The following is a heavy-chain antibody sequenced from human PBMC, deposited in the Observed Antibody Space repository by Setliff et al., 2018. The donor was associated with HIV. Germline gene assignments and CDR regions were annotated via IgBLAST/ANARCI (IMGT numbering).Heavy chain of an antibody. Sequence: PGGSLRLSCAASGFPFSTYAMNWVRQAPGKGLEWVSAISDSGDNTYYADSVKGRFTISRDNSRDTLYLQMNSLRVEDTAVYYCAKNARDYYYYYMDVWGKGTTVTVSS. CDR2: ISDSGDNT. CDR1: GFPFSTYA. J-gene: IGHJ6*03. CDR3: AKNARDYYYYYMDV. V-gene: IGHV3-23*01.